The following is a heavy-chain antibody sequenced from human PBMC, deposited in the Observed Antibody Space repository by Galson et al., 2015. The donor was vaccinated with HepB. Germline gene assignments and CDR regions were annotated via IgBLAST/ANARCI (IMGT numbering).Heavy chain of an antibody. D-gene: IGHD1/OR15-1a*01. Sequence: SETLSPTCTVSGDSISSSTYYWGWIRQPPGKGLAWIGSLYYSRNTYYHPSPKCRVTISIDTSKNHFSLTLRSVIAGVTALYFSARAEEHSSLAYWGQGTLVTVSS. V-gene: IGHV4-39*07. CDR3: ARAEEHSSLAY. CDR1: GDSISSSTYY. J-gene: IGHJ4*01. CDR2: LYYSRNT.